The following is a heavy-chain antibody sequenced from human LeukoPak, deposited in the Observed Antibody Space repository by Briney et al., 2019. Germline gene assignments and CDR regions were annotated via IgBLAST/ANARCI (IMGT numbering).Heavy chain of an antibody. Sequence: SQTLSLTCTVSAGSISSGSYYWSWIRQPAGKGLEWIGRIYTSGSTNYNPSLKSRVTVSVDTSKNQFSLKLGSVTAADTAVYYCARVQRWLRSHNYWAQGTLVTVSS. D-gene: IGHD5-12*01. V-gene: IGHV4-61*02. CDR1: AGSISSGSYY. J-gene: IGHJ4*02. CDR3: ARVQRWLRSHNY. CDR2: IYTSGST.